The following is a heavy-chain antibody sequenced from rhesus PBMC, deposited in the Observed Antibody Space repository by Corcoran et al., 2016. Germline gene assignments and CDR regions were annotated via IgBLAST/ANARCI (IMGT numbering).Heavy chain of an antibody. J-gene: IGHJ4*01. CDR1: GGSISSSY. V-gene: IGHV4-169*02. CDR2: IYGSVSST. CDR3: ARDVSVAAKGDFDY. D-gene: IGHD4-29*01. Sequence: QLQLQESGPGLVKPSETLSVTCAVSGGSISSSYWSWIRQAPGKGLEWIGYIYGSVSSTNYNPSLKSRVNMSLDTSKNQRSLKLSSVTTADTAVYYCARDVSVAAKGDFDYWGQGVLVTVSS.